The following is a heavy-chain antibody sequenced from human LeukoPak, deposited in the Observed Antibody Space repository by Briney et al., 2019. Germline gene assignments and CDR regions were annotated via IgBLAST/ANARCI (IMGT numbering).Heavy chain of an antibody. CDR3: ARGEKDDYKNYCYDS. CDR1: GRSISSYY. J-gene: IGHJ4*02. Sequence: SHTLSLTCTLTGRSISSYYWRWVRQPPGKGLEWIGYIYYSGSANYSPSLKSRLTMSEDTSTNQLSMKLSSVTAADSAVYYCARGEKDDYKNYCYDSWGQGTLVTVSS. V-gene: IGHV4-59*07. CDR2: IYYSGSA. D-gene: IGHD5-24*01.